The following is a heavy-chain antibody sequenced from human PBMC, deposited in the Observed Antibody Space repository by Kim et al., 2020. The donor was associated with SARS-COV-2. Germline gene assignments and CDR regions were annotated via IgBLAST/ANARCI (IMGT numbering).Heavy chain of an antibody. J-gene: IGHJ6*02. CDR1: GYSFTSYW. D-gene: IGHD2-2*01. CDR2: IYPGDSDT. V-gene: IGHV5-51*01. CDR3: ARHACSSTSCYPPYYYGMDV. Sequence: GESLKISCKGSGYSFTSYWIGWVRQMPGKGLEWMGIIYPGDSDTRYSPSFQGQVTISADKSISTAYLQWSSLKASDTAMYYCARHACSSTSCYPPYYYGMDVWGQGTTVTVSS.